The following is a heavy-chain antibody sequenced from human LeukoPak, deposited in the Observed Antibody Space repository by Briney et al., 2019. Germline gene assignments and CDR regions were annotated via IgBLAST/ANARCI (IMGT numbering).Heavy chain of an antibody. D-gene: IGHD4-23*01. V-gene: IGHV5-51*01. CDR3: ARLRGRWSPGVWFDP. Sequence: GESLKISCKASGYTFTTFWIGWVRQMPGKGLEWMGIIYPGDSKTRYSPSFQGQVTISADKSISTAYLQWSSLKASDTAMYHCARLRGRWSPGVWFDPLGQGTLVTVSP. CDR2: IYPGDSKT. J-gene: IGHJ5*02. CDR1: GYTFTTFW.